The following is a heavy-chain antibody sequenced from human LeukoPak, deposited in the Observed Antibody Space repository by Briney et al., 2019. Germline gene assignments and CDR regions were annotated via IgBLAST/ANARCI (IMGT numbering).Heavy chain of an antibody. D-gene: IGHD2-2*01. Sequence: SETLSLTSTVSGGSISSSSYYWGWIRQPPGKGLEWIGSIYYSGSTYYNPSLKSRVTISVDTSKNQFSLKLSSVTAADTAVYYCARGFVPAANFDYWGPGTLVTVSS. J-gene: IGHJ4*02. CDR3: ARGFVPAANFDY. CDR1: GGSISSSSYY. V-gene: IGHV4-39*01. CDR2: IYYSGST.